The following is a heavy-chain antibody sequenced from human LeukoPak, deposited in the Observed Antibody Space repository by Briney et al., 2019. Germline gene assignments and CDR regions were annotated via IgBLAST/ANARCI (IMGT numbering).Heavy chain of an antibody. D-gene: IGHD1-1*01. J-gene: IGHJ4*02. V-gene: IGHV3-7*01. Sequence: PGGSLRLSCAASGLTFSSYWMSWVRQAPGKGLEWVANIKGDGSLKYYVDSVKGRFTISRDNAKNSLYLQLNSLRAEDTAVYYCARITVSSLELNYFDYWGQGTLVTVSS. CDR1: GLTFSSYW. CDR2: IKGDGSLK. CDR3: ARITVSSLELNYFDY.